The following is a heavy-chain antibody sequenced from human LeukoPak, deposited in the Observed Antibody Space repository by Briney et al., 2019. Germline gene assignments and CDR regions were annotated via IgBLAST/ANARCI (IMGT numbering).Heavy chain of an antibody. CDR2: IGGTGVRT. CDR1: GFTFSDYY. J-gene: IGHJ4*02. Sequence: PGGSLRLSCAASGFTFSDYYMSWIRQAPGKGLEWVSTIGGTGVRTYYADSVKGRFTISRDNSKNTLYLQINSLRAEDTAVYYCAKDAGHYYDSSGYFFDYWGQGTLVTVSS. V-gene: IGHV3-23*01. CDR3: AKDAGHYYDSSGYFFDY. D-gene: IGHD3-22*01.